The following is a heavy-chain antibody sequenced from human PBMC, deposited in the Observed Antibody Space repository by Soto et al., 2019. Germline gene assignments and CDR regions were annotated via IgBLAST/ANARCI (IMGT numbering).Heavy chain of an antibody. V-gene: IGHV3-23*01. D-gene: IGHD6-13*01. J-gene: IGHJ4*02. CDR3: TKDSRRFDY. Sequence: GGSLRLSCAASGITFSNSVMSWVRQAPGKGLEWVSVISVGGSTTYYADSVKGRFTISRDNSKNTLYLQMNSLRAEDTAVYYCTKDSRRFDYWGQGTLVTVSS. CDR2: ISVGGSTT. CDR1: GITFSNSV.